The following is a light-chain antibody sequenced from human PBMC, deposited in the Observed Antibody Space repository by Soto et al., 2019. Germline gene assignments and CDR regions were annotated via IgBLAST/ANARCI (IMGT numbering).Light chain of an antibody. CDR2: KAS. Sequence: DIQMTQSPSTLSASIGDRVTITCRASQSVDSWLAWYQQQPGKAPKLLIYKASSLQTGVPSRFSGSGSGTEFTLTISSRQPDDFATYYCQHYNDYSRVFGQGTKVEIK. J-gene: IGKJ1*01. V-gene: IGKV1-5*03. CDR3: QHYNDYSRV. CDR1: QSVDSW.